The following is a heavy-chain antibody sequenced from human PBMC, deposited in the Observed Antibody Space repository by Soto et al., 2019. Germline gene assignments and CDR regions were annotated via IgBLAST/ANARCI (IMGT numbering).Heavy chain of an antibody. J-gene: IGHJ4*02. D-gene: IGHD3-10*01. CDR3: AKAPTNYGSGSYYYY. CDR1: GFTFSSYA. CDR2: ISGSGGST. V-gene: IGHV3-23*01. Sequence: EVQLLESGGGLVQPGGSLRLSCAASGFTFSSYAMSWVRQAPGKGLEWVSAISGSGGSTYYADSVKGRFTISRDNSKNKLYLQMNSLRAEDTAVYYGAKAPTNYGSGSYYYYWGQGTLVTVSS.